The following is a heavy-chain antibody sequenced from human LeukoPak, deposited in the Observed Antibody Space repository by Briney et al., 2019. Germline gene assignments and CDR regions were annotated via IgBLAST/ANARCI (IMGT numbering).Heavy chain of an antibody. D-gene: IGHD3-22*01. V-gene: IGHV4-59*01. CDR1: GGSISTTNW. Sequence: SETMSLTCGDSGGSISTTNWWSWIRQPPGKGLEWIGYIYYSGSTKSNHSFIRQVTISIDTFKNQFSLNLSSVTAADTAVYYCARDRGPYDNHAFDIWGKGSMVTVSS. CDR2: IYYSGST. CDR3: ARDRGPYDNHAFDI. J-gene: IGHJ3*02.